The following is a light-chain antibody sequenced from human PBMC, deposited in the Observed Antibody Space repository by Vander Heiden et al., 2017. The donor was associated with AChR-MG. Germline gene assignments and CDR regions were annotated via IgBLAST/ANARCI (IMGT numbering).Light chain of an antibody. V-gene: IGLV1-44*01. CDR3: AAWDDSLKGVV. J-gene: IGLJ2*01. Sequence: QSVVTQPPSASGTPGQWVAIPCSGSSSNIGINTVNWYQQLPGTAPKVLIYSNNQRPSGVPDRFSGSKSGTSASLAISGLQSEDEADYYCAAWDDSLKGVVFGGGTKLTVL. CDR1: SSNIGINT. CDR2: SNN.